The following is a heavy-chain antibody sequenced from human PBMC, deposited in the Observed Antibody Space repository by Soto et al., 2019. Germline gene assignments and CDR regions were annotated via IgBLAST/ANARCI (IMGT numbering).Heavy chain of an antibody. CDR2: VYPGGSDT. D-gene: IGHD2-2*01. CDR3: ARRPYCSSISCYGTDWFDP. Sequence: PGESLKISCKGSGYSFTNFYIGWVRQMPGKGLEWMGIVYPGGSDTRYSPSFQGQVTMSADKSISTAYLQWSSLKASDTAMYYCARRPYCSSISCYGTDWFDPWGQGTLVTVSS. V-gene: IGHV5-51*01. CDR1: GYSFTNFY. J-gene: IGHJ5*02.